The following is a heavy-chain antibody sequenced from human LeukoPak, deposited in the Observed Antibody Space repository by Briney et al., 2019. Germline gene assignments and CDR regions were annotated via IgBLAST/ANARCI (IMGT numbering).Heavy chain of an antibody. Sequence: GGSLRLSCAASGFTFSSYAMHWVRQAPGKGLEWVAVISYDGSNKYYADSVKGRFTISRDNSKNTLYLQMNSLRAEDTAVYYCASANYYGSGRYYNAPFDYWGQGTLVTVSS. V-gene: IGHV3-30-3*01. CDR2: ISYDGSNK. CDR1: GFTFSSYA. J-gene: IGHJ4*02. CDR3: ASANYYGSGRYYNAPFDY. D-gene: IGHD3-10*01.